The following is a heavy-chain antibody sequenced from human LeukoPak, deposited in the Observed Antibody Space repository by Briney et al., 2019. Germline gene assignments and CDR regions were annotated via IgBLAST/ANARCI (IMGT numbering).Heavy chain of an antibody. V-gene: IGHV3-48*03. Sequence: GGSLRLSCAASGFTFSSYEMNWVRQAPGKGLEWVSYISSSGSTIYYADSVKGRFTISRDNSKNTLYLQMNSLRAEDTAVYYCAKEYHYYDSSGYGFYWGQGTLVTVSS. CDR2: ISSSGSTI. D-gene: IGHD3-22*01. J-gene: IGHJ4*02. CDR3: AKEYHYYDSSGYGFY. CDR1: GFTFSSYE.